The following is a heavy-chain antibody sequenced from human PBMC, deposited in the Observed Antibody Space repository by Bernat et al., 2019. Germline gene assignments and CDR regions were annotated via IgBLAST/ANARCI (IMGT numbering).Heavy chain of an antibody. CDR2: ISGSGGST. Sequence: EVQLLESGGGLVQPGGSLRLSCAASGFTFSSYAMSWVRQAPGKGLEWVSAISGSGGSTYYADSVKGRFTIYRDHHKNTLYLQMNSLRAEDTAVYYCAKDIRSNEPLIDGSGGPPDAFDIWGQGTMVTVSS. CDR1: GFTFSSYA. J-gene: IGHJ3*02. CDR3: AKDIRSNEPLIDGSGGPPDAFDI. V-gene: IGHV3-23*01. D-gene: IGHD3-10*01.